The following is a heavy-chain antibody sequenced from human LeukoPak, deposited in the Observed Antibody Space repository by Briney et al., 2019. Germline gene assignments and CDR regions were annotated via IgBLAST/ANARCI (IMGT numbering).Heavy chain of an antibody. CDR3: AIEAIVGAPRGDY. CDR1: GGSISSYY. D-gene: IGHD1-26*01. J-gene: IGHJ4*02. Sequence: PSETLSPTCTVSGGSISSYYWSWIRQPPGKGLEWIGEINHSGRTHYNPSLKSRVTISIDTSKNQFSLKLSSVTAADTAVYYCAIEAIVGAPRGDYWGQGTLVTVSS. CDR2: INHSGRT. V-gene: IGHV4-34*01.